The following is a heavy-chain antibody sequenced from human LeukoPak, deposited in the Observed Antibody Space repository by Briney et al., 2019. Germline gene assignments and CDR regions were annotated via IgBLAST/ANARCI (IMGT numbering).Heavy chain of an antibody. V-gene: IGHV1-46*01. D-gene: IGHD1-26*01. CDR2: INPSGGST. CDR3: AREWVADALDI. CDR1: GYTFTRYY. Sequence: ALVTFSCKSSGYTFTRYYIHWVRQAPGQGLEWMAKINPSGGSTNNAQKCQGRVTLNRDTSTNTGYMDLSSRRSKDTAVYYCAREWVADALDIWGQGTMVTVSS. J-gene: IGHJ3*02.